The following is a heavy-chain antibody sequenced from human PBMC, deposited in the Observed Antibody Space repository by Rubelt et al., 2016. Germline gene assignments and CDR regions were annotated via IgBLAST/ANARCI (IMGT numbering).Heavy chain of an antibody. Sequence: QVQLQESGPGLVKPSETLSLTCTVSGGSISSYYWSWIRQPPGKGLEWIGYIYYSGSTNYNPSLKSRVTISVDTSKNQFSLKLSSVTAADTAVYYCARVTSPPDACDIWGQGTMVTVSS. V-gene: IGHV4-59*12. CDR1: GGSISSYY. CDR2: IYYSGST. CDR3: ARVTSPPDACDI. J-gene: IGHJ3*02. D-gene: IGHD2-2*01.